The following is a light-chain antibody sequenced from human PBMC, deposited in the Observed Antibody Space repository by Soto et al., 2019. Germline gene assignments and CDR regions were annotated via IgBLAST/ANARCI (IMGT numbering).Light chain of an antibody. CDR2: EDN. J-gene: IGLJ1*01. Sequence: NLMLTQPHSVSESPGKTVTISCTRSSGSIASNYVQWYQQRPGSSPTTVIYEDNQRPSGVPDRFSGSIDSSSNSASLTISGLKTEDEADYYCQSYDSTNLYVFGTGTKLTVL. CDR1: SGSIASNY. CDR3: QSYDSTNLYV. V-gene: IGLV6-57*01.